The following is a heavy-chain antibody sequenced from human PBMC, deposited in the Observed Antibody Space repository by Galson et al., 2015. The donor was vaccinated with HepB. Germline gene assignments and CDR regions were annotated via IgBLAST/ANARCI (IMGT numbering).Heavy chain of an antibody. CDR1: GFTFSSYG. CDR3: ARDCSSSTSCYNIQH. V-gene: IGHV3-33*01. D-gene: IGHD2-2*02. J-gene: IGHJ1*01. Sequence: SLRLSCAASGFTFSSYGMHWVRQAPGKGLEWVAVIWYDGSTKYYADSVKGRFTISRDKSKNTLYLQMNSLRAEDTAVYYCARDCSSSTSCYNIQHWGQGTMVTVSS. CDR2: IWYDGSTK.